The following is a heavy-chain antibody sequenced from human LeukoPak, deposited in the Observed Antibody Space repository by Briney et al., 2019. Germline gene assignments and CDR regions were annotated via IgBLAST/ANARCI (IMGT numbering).Heavy chain of an antibody. V-gene: IGHV3-15*01. CDR2: IKSKTDGGTT. CDR3: TTRLYGSGSYFDFDY. Sequence: GGSLRLSCVDSGFTFTNAWMSWVRQAPGKGLEWVGRIKSKTDGGTTDYAAPVKGRFTISRDDSKNTLYLQMNSLKTEDTAVYYCTTRLYGSGSYFDFDYWGQGTLVTVSS. CDR1: GFTFTNAW. D-gene: IGHD3-10*01. J-gene: IGHJ4*02.